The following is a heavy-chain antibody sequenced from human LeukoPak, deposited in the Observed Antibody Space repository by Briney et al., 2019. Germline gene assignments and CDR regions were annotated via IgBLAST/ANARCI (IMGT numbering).Heavy chain of an antibody. CDR3: AKDHGGNFYFFDY. CDR1: RFTFNDYT. CDR2: VIWNGGTI. V-gene: IGHV3-9*01. Sequence: GGSLRLSCVASRFTFNDYTIHWVRQAPGKGLEWVSGVIWNGGTIGYADSVKGRFTISRDNAKNSLFLEMNSLRPDDTALYYCAKDHGGNFYFFDYWGRGTLVTVSS. J-gene: IGHJ4*02. D-gene: IGHD4-23*01.